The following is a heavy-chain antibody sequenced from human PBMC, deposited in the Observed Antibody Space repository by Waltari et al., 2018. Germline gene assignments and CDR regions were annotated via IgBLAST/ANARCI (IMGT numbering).Heavy chain of an antibody. Sequence: EVQLVESGGGLVQPGGSLRLSCVASGFTFSKYSMNWVRQAPGKGLEWVSNIFRSSSSKEYADSVEGRFTVSRDNAKNTLYLQMNNLRAEDTAVYYCTRGAFDSWGQGTLVTVSS. J-gene: IGHJ4*02. V-gene: IGHV3-48*04. CDR1: GFTFSKYS. CDR2: IFRSSSSK. CDR3: TRGAFDS.